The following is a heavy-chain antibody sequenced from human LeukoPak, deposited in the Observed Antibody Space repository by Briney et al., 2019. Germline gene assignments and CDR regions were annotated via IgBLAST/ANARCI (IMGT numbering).Heavy chain of an antibody. J-gene: IGHJ5*02. CDR2: INHSGST. CDR3: SRAVAGSVGWFDP. D-gene: IGHD6-19*01. CDR1: GGSISGSSYY. V-gene: IGHV4-39*07. Sequence: SETLSLTCTVSGGSISGSSYYWGWIRQPPGKGLEWIGEINHSGSTNYNPSLKSRVTISVDTSKNHFSLKLSSVTAADTAVYFCSRAVAGSVGWFDPWGQGTLVTVSS.